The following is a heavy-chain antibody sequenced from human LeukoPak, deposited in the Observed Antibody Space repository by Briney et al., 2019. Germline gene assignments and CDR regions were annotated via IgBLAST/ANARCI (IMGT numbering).Heavy chain of an antibody. CDR3: TTVFQPLGYCSSTICYPNY. Sequence: GGSLRLSCDASGFTFSNAWMGWVRQAPGKGGEGVGRIKRKTDGGATDYAARGKGRFTISREESKNTLYLQMNTLKPEDTAVYYCTTVFQPLGYCSSTICYPNYWGQGTLVTVSS. D-gene: IGHD2-2*01. CDR2: IKRKTDGGAT. CDR1: GFTFSNAW. J-gene: IGHJ4*02. V-gene: IGHV3-15*01.